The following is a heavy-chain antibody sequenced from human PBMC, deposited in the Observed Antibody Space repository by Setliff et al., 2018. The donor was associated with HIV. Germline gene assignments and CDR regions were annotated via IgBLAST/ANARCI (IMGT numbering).Heavy chain of an antibody. D-gene: IGHD6-13*01. CDR3: AREPAAGAYYFDY. J-gene: IGHJ4*02. CDR2: IYYSGST. Sequence: SETLSLTCAVYGGSFSNYYWSWIRQPPGKGLEWIGYIYYSGSTNYNPSLKSRVSISVDTSKKQFSLKLSSVTAADTAVYYCAREPAAGAYYFDYWGQGTLVTVSS. CDR1: GGSFSNYY. V-gene: IGHV4-59*01.